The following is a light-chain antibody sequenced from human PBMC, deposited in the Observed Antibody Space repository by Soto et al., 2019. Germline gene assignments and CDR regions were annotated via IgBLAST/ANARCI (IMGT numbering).Light chain of an antibody. V-gene: IGKV1-5*03. Sequence: DIQMTQSPSTLSASVGDRVAITCRASQSISTYLAWYQQKPGKAPKLLIYKASSSESGVPSRFSGSGSGAEFTLTISSLQPDDFATYYCQQYNTYSRTFGQGTKVEIK. CDR2: KAS. CDR3: QQYNTYSRT. CDR1: QSISTY. J-gene: IGKJ1*01.